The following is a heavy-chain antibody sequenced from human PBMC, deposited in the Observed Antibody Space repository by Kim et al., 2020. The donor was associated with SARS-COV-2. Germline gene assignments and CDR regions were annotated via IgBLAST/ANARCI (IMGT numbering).Heavy chain of an antibody. CDR1: GITFSSYG. CDR2: ISYDGSNK. CDR3: AKDLNLGSGSGWY. V-gene: IGHV3-30*18. Sequence: GGSLRLSCAASGITFSSYGMNWVRQAPGKGLEWVSVISYDGSNKNYADSVKGRFTISRDNSKNTLYLQMNSLRDEDTAVYYCAKDLNLGSGSGWY. J-gene: IGHJ2*01. D-gene: IGHD6-19*01.